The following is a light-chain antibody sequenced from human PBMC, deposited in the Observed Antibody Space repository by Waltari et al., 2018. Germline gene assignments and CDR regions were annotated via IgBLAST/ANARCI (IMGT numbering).Light chain of an antibody. CDR3: QQYNTYWT. Sequence: DFKITNAPSTFSESMGKGVTTPCGASQNVDTWLAWYQQKPGKDPKLLVYKTSTLQSGVPSRFSGSGSGTHFTLTISSLQPDDFATYYCQQYNTYWTFGQGTKVE. V-gene: IGKV1-5*03. J-gene: IGKJ1*01. CDR2: KTS. CDR1: QNVDTW.